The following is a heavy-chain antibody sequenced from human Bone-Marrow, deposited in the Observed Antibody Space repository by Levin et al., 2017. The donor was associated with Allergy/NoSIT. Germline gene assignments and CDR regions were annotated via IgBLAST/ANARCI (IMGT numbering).Heavy chain of an antibody. D-gene: IGHD3-16*01. CDR3: AREVGEFYNNYGMDV. CDR2: INTYNGNT. J-gene: IGHJ6*02. V-gene: IGHV1-18*01. Sequence: GASVKVSCKASGYTFTNYGISWVRQAPGQGLEWMGWINTYNGNTNYAQKLQGRVTMTTDTSTSTAYMEVRFLRSDDTAVYYCAREVGEFYNNYGMDVWGQGTTVTVSS. CDR1: GYTFTNYG.